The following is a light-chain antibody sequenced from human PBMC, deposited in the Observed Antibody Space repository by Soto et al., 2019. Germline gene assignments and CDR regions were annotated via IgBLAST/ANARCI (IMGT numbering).Light chain of an antibody. J-gene: IGLJ1*01. CDR2: EVG. CDR1: SSDVGGYNY. Sequence: QSVLTQPASVSGSTGQSITISCTGTSSDVGGYNYVSWYQQHPGKAPELMIYEVGNRPSGVSNRFSGSKSGNTASLTISGLPAEDEADYYCSSYTSSSTLVFGTGTKVTVL. CDR3: SSYTSSSTLV. V-gene: IGLV2-14*01.